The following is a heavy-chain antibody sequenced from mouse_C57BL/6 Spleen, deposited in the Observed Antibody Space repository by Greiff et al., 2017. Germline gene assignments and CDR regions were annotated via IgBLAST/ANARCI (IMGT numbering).Heavy chain of an antibody. CDR1: GYTFTSYW. Sequence: VQLQQPGAELVRPGSSVKLSCKASGYTFTSYWMDWVKQRPGHGLEWIGNIYPSDSETHYNQKFKDKATLTVAKSSSTAYMQLSSLTSEDSAVYYCARSYYRDYFDYWGQGTTLTVSS. V-gene: IGHV1-61*01. CDR2: IYPSDSET. D-gene: IGHD2-14*01. J-gene: IGHJ2*01. CDR3: ARSYYRDYFDY.